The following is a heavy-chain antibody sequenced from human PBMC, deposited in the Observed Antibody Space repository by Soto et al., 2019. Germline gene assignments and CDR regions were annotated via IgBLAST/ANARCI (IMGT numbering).Heavy chain of an antibody. CDR2: IYPGDSDA. J-gene: IGHJ4*02. Sequence: GESLKISCKTSGYSFLNYWIGWVRQMPGKGLEWMGIIYPGDSDARYSPSFQGQVTISADKSISTVYLQWSSLKASDTAMYYCARHIVDTSMTASFNYWGQGAQVTVSS. V-gene: IGHV5-51*01. D-gene: IGHD5-18*01. CDR1: GYSFLNYW. CDR3: ARHIVDTSMTASFNY.